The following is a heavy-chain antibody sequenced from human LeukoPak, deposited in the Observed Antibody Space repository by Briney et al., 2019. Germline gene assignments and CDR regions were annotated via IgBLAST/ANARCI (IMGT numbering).Heavy chain of an antibody. CDR3: ARLDCSGDGCYNH. Sequence: SETLSPTCSVSGDSVTSYYWSWIRHPPGKGLEWIGYVSYDGTTNYTPSLRSRVIMTVDTAKNNISLRLTSVTAADTAVYYCARLDCSGDGCYNHWGQGTLVTVSS. D-gene: IGHD2-15*01. V-gene: IGHV4-59*08. CDR2: VSYDGTT. CDR1: GDSVTSYY. J-gene: IGHJ4*02.